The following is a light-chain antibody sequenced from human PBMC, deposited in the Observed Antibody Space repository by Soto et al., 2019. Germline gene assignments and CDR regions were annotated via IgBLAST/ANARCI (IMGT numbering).Light chain of an antibody. J-gene: IGKJ3*01. CDR2: GVS. Sequence: EIVLTQSPGTLSLSPGERATLSCRASQSISSSLLAWYQQRPGQAPRLLIHGVSSKAAGIPDRFSGSGSGTDFTLTINRLEPEDFALYFCQQYGSSPFTFGPGTQLEIK. V-gene: IGKV3-20*01. CDR3: QQYGSSPFT. CDR1: QSISSSL.